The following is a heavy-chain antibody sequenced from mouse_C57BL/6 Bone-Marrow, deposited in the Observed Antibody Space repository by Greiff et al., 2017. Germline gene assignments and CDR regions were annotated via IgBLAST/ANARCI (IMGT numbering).Heavy chain of an antibody. V-gene: IGHV1-69*01. Sequence: QVQLQQSGAELVMPGASVKLSCKASGYTFTSYWMHWVKQRPGQGLEWIGEIDPSDSYTNYNQKFKGKSTLTVDKSSSTAYMQLSSLTSEDSAVYYCARGPFYYYGPWFAYWGQGTLVTVSA. CDR1: GYTFTSYW. CDR3: ARGPFYYYGPWFAY. CDR2: IDPSDSYT. D-gene: IGHD1-1*01. J-gene: IGHJ3*01.